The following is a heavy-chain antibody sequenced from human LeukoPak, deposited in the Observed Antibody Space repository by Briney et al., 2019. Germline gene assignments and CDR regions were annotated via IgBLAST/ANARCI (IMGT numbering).Heavy chain of an antibody. D-gene: IGHD2-15*01. CDR2: IYYSGST. Sequence: PETLSLTCTVSGGSISTYYWSWIRQPPGKGLEWIGYIYYSGSTNYNPSLKSRVTISVDTSKNQFSLKLSSVTAADTAVYYCARSGCSGGGCSVYYYYGMDVWGQGTTVTVSS. J-gene: IGHJ6*02. CDR3: ARSGCSGGGCSVYYYYGMDV. CDR1: GGSISTYY. V-gene: IGHV4-59*01.